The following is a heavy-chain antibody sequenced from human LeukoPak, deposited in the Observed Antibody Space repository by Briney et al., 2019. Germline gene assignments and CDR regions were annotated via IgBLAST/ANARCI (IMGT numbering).Heavy chain of an antibody. V-gene: IGHV3-23*01. CDR1: GFSFRSYA. CDR2: ISGSGGTT. J-gene: IGHJ4*02. D-gene: IGHD3-3*01. Sequence: GGALRLSCAASGFSFRSYAMSWVRQAPGMGLEWVSEISGSGGTTDYADSVKGRFTISRDNSKNTLYLQMNSLRAEDTAVYYCATAAGADFFDYWGQGTLVTVSS. CDR3: ATAAGADFFDY.